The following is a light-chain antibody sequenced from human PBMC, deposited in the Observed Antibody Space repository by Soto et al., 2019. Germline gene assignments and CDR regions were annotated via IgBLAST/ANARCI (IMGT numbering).Light chain of an antibody. CDR1: QGISNY. V-gene: IGKV1-33*01. CDR2: DAS. J-gene: IGKJ2*03. Sequence: DIQMTQSPSSLSASVGDRVTITCQASQGISNYLNWYQQKPGKAPKLLIYDASNLETGVPSRFSGSGSGTDFTFTISSLQPEDIATYYCQQYDNPRGFGQGTKLEIK. CDR3: QQYDNPRG.